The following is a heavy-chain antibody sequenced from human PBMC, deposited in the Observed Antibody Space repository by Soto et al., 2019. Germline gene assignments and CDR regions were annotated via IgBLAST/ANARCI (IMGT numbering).Heavy chain of an antibody. J-gene: IGHJ6*03. CDR1: GYTFTSHG. V-gene: IGHV1-18*01. CDR3: ASMVRGSNIDYFLYMDV. Sequence: QVQLVQSGGEVRKPGASVKVSCKASGYTFTSHGISWVRQAPGQGLEWMGWISAYNGDTNYAQKLQVRVTVTAAGATSTGYMELRSLRSEDTAVYYCASMVRGSNIDYFLYMDVTGKGTTVTVS. CDR2: ISAYNGDT. D-gene: IGHD3-10*01.